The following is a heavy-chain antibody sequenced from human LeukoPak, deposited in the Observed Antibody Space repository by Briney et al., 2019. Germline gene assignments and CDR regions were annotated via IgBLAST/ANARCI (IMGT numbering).Heavy chain of an antibody. J-gene: IGHJ1*01. CDR2: ISFAGNNI. CDR1: GFTFSSYG. Sequence: PGGSLRLSCAASGFTFSSYGMHWVRQAPGKGLEWVTAISFAGNNIYYADSVKGRFTISRDNSKNTLYLQMNSLKAEDTAVYYCATPAAGPGAEYSQYWGQGTLVIVSS. D-gene: IGHD6-13*01. CDR3: ATPAAGPGAEYSQY. V-gene: IGHV3-30*03.